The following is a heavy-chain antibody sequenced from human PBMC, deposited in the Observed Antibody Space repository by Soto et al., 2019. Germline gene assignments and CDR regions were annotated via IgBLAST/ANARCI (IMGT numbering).Heavy chain of an antibody. CDR3: ARDSSGYYYPDFRYFDL. V-gene: IGHV4-59*01. CDR2: IYYSGST. Sequence: QVQLQESGPGLVKPSETLSLTCTVSGGSISSYYWSWIRQPPGKGLEWIGYIYYSGSTNYNPSLKSRVTISVDTSKNQFSLKLSSVTAADTAVYYCARDSSGYYYPDFRYFDLWGRGTLVTVSS. CDR1: GGSISSYY. D-gene: IGHD3-22*01. J-gene: IGHJ2*01.